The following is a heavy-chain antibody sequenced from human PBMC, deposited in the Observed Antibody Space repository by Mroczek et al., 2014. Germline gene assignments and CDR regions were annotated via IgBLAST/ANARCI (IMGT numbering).Heavy chain of an antibody. Sequence: SGAEVRRPGAVSEGLLQGFWLHLYQLWYQLGATGPSDKGLEWMGWISAYNGNTNYAQKLQGRVTMTTDTSTSTAYMELRSLRSDDTAVYYCARTNWNEGGFDAFDIWGQGTMVTVSS. V-gene: IGHV1-18*01. D-gene: IGHD1-1*01. J-gene: IGHJ3*02. CDR3: ARTNWNEGGFDAFDI. CDR1: LHLYQLW. CDR2: ISAYNGNT.